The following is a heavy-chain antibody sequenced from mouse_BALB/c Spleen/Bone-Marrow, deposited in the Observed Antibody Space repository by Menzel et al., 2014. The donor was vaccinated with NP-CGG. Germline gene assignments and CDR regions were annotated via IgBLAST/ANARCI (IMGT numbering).Heavy chain of an antibody. D-gene: IGHD4-1*02. CDR2: INPYNDGT. CDR3: ASHNWDYAMDY. Sequence: EVQLQQSGPELVKPGASVKMSCKASGYTFTSYVMHWVKQKPGQGLEWIGYINPYNDGTKYNEKFKGKATLTSDKSSSTAYRRLSSLTSEHSAVYYCASHNWDYAMDYWGQGTSVTVSS. CDR1: GYTFTSYV. V-gene: IGHV1-14*01. J-gene: IGHJ4*01.